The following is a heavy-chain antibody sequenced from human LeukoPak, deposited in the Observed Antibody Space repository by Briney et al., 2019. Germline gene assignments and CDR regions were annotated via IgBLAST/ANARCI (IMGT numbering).Heavy chain of an antibody. CDR1: GGIYRRYV. D-gene: IGHD6-19*01. CDR2: IIPIFGMA. V-gene: IGHV1-69*04. Sequence: SVNVSCKASGGIYRRYVISWLGQAAGRGVEWMGMIIPIFGMANYAQKFQGRVTITADRSTSTAYMELSSLRSEDTAVYYCARDDLQWQYFDYWGQGTLVTVSS. J-gene: IGHJ4*02. CDR3: ARDDLQWQYFDY.